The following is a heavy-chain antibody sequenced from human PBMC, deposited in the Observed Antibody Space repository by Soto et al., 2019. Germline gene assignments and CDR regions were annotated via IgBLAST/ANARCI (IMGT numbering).Heavy chain of an antibody. V-gene: IGHV4-31*03. Sequence: SGTLSLTCTFSGGSISGGGYCGNWIRQHPGKALEWIAYIYYSGTTYYNPSLKSRVTISVDTSKNQFSLKLSSVTAADTAVYYCARGRDAFDIWGQGTMVTVSS. CDR3: ARGRDAFDI. J-gene: IGHJ3*02. CDR1: GGSISGGGYC. CDR2: IYYSGTT.